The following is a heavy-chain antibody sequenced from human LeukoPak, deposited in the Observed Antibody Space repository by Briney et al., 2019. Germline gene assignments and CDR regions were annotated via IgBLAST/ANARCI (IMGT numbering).Heavy chain of an antibody. J-gene: IGHJ4*02. D-gene: IGHD6-13*01. Sequence: GGSLRLSCAASGFTFSSYWMHWVRQAPGKGLVWVSRINSDGSSISYADSVKGRFTISRDNAKDTLYLQMNSLRAEDTAVYYCTRDREQQPTYDYWGQGTLVIVSS. CDR2: INSDGSSI. V-gene: IGHV3-74*01. CDR1: GFTFSSYW. CDR3: TRDREQQPTYDY.